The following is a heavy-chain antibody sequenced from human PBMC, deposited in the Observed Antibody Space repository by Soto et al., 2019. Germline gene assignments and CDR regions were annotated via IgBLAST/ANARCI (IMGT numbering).Heavy chain of an antibody. CDR3: ARQKKRGVWLCDF. V-gene: IGHV3-30-3*01. J-gene: IGHJ4*02. Sequence: QVQLVESGGGVVQPGRSLRLSCAASGFTFSSYALHWVRQAPGKGLDWVAVISSDVNYKYYADSVKGRFTISRDNSKNPRSLHMNNMRAEDTDMYACARQKKRGVWLCDFWGQGTLVTVSP. CDR2: ISSDVNYK. D-gene: IGHD5-12*01. CDR1: GFTFSSYA.